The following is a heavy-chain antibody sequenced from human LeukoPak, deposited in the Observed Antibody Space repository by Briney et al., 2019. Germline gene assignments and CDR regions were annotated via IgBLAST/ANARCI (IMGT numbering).Heavy chain of an antibody. J-gene: IGHJ4*02. V-gene: IGHV3-74*01. CDR3: ATGHSYGYEF. D-gene: IGHD5-18*01. CDR2: IKSDGSTT. Sequence: PGGSLRLSCAASGLTFSNFWMHWVRHAPGKGLVWVSLIKSDGSTTIYADSVKGRFTISRDNAKNTVYLQMNSLRAEDTAVYYCATGHSYGYEFWGQGNLVTVSS. CDR1: GLTFSNFW.